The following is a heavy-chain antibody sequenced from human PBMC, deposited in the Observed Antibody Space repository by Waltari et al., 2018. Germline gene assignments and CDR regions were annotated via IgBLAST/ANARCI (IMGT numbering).Heavy chain of an antibody. D-gene: IGHD2-15*01. V-gene: IGHV4-4*02. Sequence: QLQLQESGPGLVKPSGTLSLTCVVSGDSMISNYFWSWVRQSPGKGLEGIGQVKGGGGTNYSPSFASRVIMSLDTSSNHFSLNMHSATAADTAIYYCARDRGGGLYLDSWGRGILVSVSP. CDR1: GDSMISNYF. CDR2: VKGGGGT. J-gene: IGHJ4*02. CDR3: ARDRGGGLYLDS.